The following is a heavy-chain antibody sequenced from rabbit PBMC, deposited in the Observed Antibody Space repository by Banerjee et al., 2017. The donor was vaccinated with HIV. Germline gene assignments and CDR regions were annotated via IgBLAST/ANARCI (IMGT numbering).Heavy chain of an antibody. V-gene: IGHV1S45*01. CDR1: GFSFSSSYY. D-gene: IGHD1-1*01. J-gene: IGHJ3*01. Sequence: QEQLVESGGGLVQPEGSLTLTCTASGFSFSSSYYMCWVRQAPEKGLEWIGCIYTGSGSTYYASWVNGRFSISKTSSTTVTLQMTSLTAADTAIYFCARWTSGDYLDLWGPGTLVTVS. CDR2: IYTGSGST. CDR3: ARWTSGDYLDL.